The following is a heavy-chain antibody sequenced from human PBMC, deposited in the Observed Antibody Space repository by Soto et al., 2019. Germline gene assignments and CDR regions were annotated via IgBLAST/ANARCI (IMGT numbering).Heavy chain of an antibody. J-gene: IGHJ6*02. D-gene: IGHD5-12*01. CDR2: ITPTGDIT. CDR1: GYTFTSHY. V-gene: IGHV1-46*01. CDR3: ARDPGYEPPGTRSAYYYGMDV. Sequence: QVQLVQSGAEVKKPGASVKVSCKASGYTFTSHYIHWVRQAPGQGLEWMGIITPTGDITSYAQKFQGRVTMTRDTSTSTVYMDLSSLRSEDTAVYFCARDPGYEPPGTRSAYYYGMDVWGQGTTVTVSS.